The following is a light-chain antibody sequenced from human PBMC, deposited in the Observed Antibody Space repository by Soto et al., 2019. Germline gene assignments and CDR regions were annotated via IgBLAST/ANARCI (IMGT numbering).Light chain of an antibody. Sequence: DIQMTQSPSSLSASVGDRVTITCRASQGISNYLAWYQQKPGKVPKLLIYAASTLPSGVPSRFSGSGSGTDFTLTSISLQPEDVATYYCQKYNGAPRFTVGPGTKVDIK. J-gene: IGKJ3*01. V-gene: IGKV1-27*01. CDR2: AAS. CDR3: QKYNGAPRFT. CDR1: QGISNY.